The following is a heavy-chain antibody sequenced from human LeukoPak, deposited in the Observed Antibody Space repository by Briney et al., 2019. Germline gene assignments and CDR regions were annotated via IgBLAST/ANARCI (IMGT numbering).Heavy chain of an antibody. D-gene: IGHD7-27*01. CDR2: ISSSSSYI. CDR3: ARNNWGIDY. V-gene: IGHV3-21*01. J-gene: IGHJ4*02. Sequence: GGSLRLSCAASGFTFSNYTMSWVRQAPGKGLEWVSSISSSSSYIYYADSVKGRFTISRDNAKNTLHLQMNSLREEDTAVYYCARNNWGIDYWGQGTLVTVSS. CDR1: GFTFSNYT.